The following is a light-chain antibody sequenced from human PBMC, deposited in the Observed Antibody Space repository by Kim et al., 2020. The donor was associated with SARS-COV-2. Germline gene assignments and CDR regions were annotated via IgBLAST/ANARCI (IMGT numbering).Light chain of an antibody. J-gene: IGKJ2*02. V-gene: IGKV3-15*01. CDR3: QQYNNWPLPCT. Sequence: PGERATLSCTARQTFGRNISWEQQKPSQAPRLLFYGTTTRATGVPARFSASGSGKEFTLTISSPQAGDFAVYYCQQYNNWPLPCTFGQGTNLEI. CDR2: GTT. CDR1: QTFGRN.